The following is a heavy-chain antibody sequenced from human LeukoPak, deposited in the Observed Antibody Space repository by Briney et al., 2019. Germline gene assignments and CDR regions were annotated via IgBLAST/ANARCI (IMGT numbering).Heavy chain of an antibody. CDR2: INTGNGDT. CDR3: ARETSWKRWVGP. J-gene: IGHJ5*02. CDR1: GYIFTSYT. Sequence: ASVKVSCKASGYIFTSYTVHWVRQAPGQRPEWMGWINTGNGDTKYSQKFQGRVSIARDTSASTAYMELSSLRSEDTAVYYCARETSWKRWVGPWGQGTLVTVSS. V-gene: IGHV1-3*04. D-gene: IGHD1-1*01.